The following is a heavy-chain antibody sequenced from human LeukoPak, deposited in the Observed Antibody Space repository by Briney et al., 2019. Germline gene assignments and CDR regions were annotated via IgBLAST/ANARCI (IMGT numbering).Heavy chain of an antibody. CDR2: INGSGGST. V-gene: IGHV3-23*01. J-gene: IGHJ4*02. Sequence: PGGSLRLSXAASGFTFSSYAMSWVRQAPGKGLEWVSAINGSGGSTYYADSVKGRFTISRDNSKNTLYLQMNSPRAEDTAVYYCVTAPTRTYSVYWGQGTLVTVSS. CDR3: VTAPTRTYSVY. D-gene: IGHD2-15*01. CDR1: GFTFSSYA.